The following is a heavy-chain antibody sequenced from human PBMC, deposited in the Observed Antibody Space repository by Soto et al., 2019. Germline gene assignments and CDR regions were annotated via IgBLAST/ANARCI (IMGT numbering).Heavy chain of an antibody. D-gene: IGHD6-19*01. J-gene: IGHJ5*02. CDR2: IRSKANSYAT. V-gene: IGHV3-73*01. Sequence: GGSLRLSCAASGFTFSGSAMHWVRQASGKGLEWVGRIRSKANSYATAYAASVKGRFTISRDDSKNTAYLQMNSLKTEDTAVYYCTRPSYSSGWLSGFDPWGQGTLVTVSS. CDR3: TRPSYSSGWLSGFDP. CDR1: GFTFSGSA.